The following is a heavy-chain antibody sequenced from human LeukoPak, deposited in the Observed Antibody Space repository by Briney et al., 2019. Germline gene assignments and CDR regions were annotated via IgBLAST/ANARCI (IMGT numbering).Heavy chain of an antibody. J-gene: IGHJ4*02. CDR3: AFDYNYALNY. CDR2: IRTSDTPI. Sequence: PGGSLRLSCAASGFTFSRYSMNWVRQAPGKGLEWISYIRTSDTPIYYAGSVKGRFTISRDNAKNSLFLQMDSLRAEDTAVYYCAFDYNYALNYWGQGTLVTVSS. V-gene: IGHV3-48*01. D-gene: IGHD5-18*01. CDR1: GFTFSRYS.